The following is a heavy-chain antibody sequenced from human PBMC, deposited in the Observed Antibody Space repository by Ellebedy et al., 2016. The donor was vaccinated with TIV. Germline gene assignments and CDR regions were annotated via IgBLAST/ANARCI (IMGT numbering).Heavy chain of an antibody. CDR3: ARDRSLTRSSWSPGWFDP. CDR1: GFTFSNHY. CDR2: ITPSGDSM. J-gene: IGHJ5*02. V-gene: IGHV3-21*01. Sequence: GESLKISCAASGFTFSNHYMSWVRQAPGKGLEWVSYITPSGDSMYYADSVKGRFTISRDNAKNTLYLQMDSLRAEDTAIYYCARDRSLTRSSWSPGWFDPWGQGTLVT. D-gene: IGHD6-13*01.